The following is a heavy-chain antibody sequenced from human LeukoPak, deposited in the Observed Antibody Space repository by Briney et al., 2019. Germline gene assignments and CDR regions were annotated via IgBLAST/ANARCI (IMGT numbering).Heavy chain of an antibody. J-gene: IGHJ4*01. CDR1: GFTFDDYA. CDR2: ISWNSGSI. Sequence: PGGSLRLSCAASGFTFDDYAMHWVRQAPGKGLEWVSGISWNSGSIGYADSVKGRFTISRDNAKNSLYLQMNSLRAEDTALYYCAKGHYYYDISGYYDLGFYDYWGRPTVVTVSS. D-gene: IGHD3-22*01. V-gene: IGHV3-9*01. CDR3: AKGHYYYDISGYYDLGFYDY.